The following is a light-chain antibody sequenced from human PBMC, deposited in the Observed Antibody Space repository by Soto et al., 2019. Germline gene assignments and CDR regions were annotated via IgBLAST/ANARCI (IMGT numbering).Light chain of an antibody. CDR3: QQYDNLPP. J-gene: IGKJ2*01. Sequence: DIQMTQSPSSLSASVGDRVTITCQASQDISNYLNWYQQKPGKAPKLLIYDASNLETGVPSRFSGSGSGRDFTFTISSLQPEDIATYYCQQYDNLPPFGQGTKLEIK. CDR1: QDISNY. CDR2: DAS. V-gene: IGKV1-33*01.